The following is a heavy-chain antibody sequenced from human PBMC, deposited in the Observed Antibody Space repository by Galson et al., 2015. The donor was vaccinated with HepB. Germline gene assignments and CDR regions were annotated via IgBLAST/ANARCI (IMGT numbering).Heavy chain of an antibody. CDR2: IRSKANYYAT. J-gene: IGHJ4*02. CDR3: IRLGDLSGYSSR. Sequence: SLRLSCAASGFIFSGSAIDWVRQASGKGPEWVGRIRSKANYYATLYVPSLKGRFTISRDDSKNMAYLHMRSMNEDTAVYYCIRLGDLSGYSSRWGQGTLVTVSS. V-gene: IGHV3-73*01. CDR1: GFIFSGSA. D-gene: IGHD2-2*01.